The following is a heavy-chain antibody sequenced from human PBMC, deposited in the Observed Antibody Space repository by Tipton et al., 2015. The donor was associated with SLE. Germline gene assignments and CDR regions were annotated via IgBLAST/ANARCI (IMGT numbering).Heavy chain of an antibody. Sequence: TLSLTCTVSGGSISSHYWSWIRQPPGKGLEWIGYIYYSGSTNYNPSLKSRVTISVDTSKNQFSLKLSSVTAADTAVYYCARRPITIFGVGYWGQGTLVTVSS. CDR3: ARRPITIFGVGY. D-gene: IGHD3-3*01. J-gene: IGHJ4*02. CDR2: IYYSGST. CDR1: GGSISSHY. V-gene: IGHV4-59*11.